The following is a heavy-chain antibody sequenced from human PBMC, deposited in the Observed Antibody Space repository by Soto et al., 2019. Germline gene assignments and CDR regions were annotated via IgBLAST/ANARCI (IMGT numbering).Heavy chain of an antibody. CDR2: INHSGST. J-gene: IGHJ5*02. CDR1: GGSFSGYY. V-gene: IGHV4-34*01. CDR3: ARGGFAVVVPAAKRYGCWFDP. Sequence: PSETLSLTCAVYGGSFSGYYWSWIRQPPGKGLEWIGEINHSGSTNYNPSLKSRVTISVDTSKNQFSLKLSSVTAADTAVYYCARGGFAVVVPAAKRYGCWFDPWGQGTLVTVSS. D-gene: IGHD2-2*01.